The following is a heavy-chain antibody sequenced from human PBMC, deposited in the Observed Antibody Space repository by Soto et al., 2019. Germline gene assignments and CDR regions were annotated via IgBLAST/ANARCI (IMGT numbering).Heavy chain of an antibody. J-gene: IGHJ4*02. CDR2: INPSGGST. CDR1: GYTFTSYY. D-gene: IGHD3-22*01. CDR3: AGGMHYDSSGYSFDY. V-gene: IGHV1-46*03. Sequence: QVQLVQSGAEVKKPGASVKVSCKASGYTFTSYYMHWVRQASGQGLEWMGIINPSGGSTSYAQKFQGRVTMTRDTSTSTVYMELSSLRSEDTAVYYCAGGMHYDSSGYSFDYWGQGTLVTVSS.